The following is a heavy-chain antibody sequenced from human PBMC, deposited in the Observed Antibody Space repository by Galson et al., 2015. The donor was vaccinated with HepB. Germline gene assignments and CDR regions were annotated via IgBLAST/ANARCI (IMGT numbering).Heavy chain of an antibody. Sequence: SLRLSCAASGFTFSDHWMSWVRQTPRKGLEWVTNLNPDGNAKYYADSVEGRFTISRDNAKNSLYLQMNRLTDEDTAVYFCVRDALVGYDFWGQGTMVTVSA. D-gene: IGHD3-22*01. CDR1: GFTFSDHW. V-gene: IGHV3-7*03. CDR3: VRDALVGYDF. J-gene: IGHJ3*01. CDR2: LNPDGNAK.